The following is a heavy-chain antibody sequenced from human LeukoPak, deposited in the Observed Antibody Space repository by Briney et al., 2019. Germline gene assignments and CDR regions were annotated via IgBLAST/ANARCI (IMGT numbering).Heavy chain of an antibody. CDR3: ARDKYVTMVRGYWVY. V-gene: IGHV3-30*04. Sequence: GRSLRLSCAVSGFTFSSYAMHWVRQAPGKGLEWVAVISYDGSNKYYADSVKGRFTISRDNSKNTLYLQMNSLRAEDTAVYYCARDKYVTMVRGYWVYWGQGTLVTVSS. D-gene: IGHD3-10*01. CDR1: GFTFSSYA. CDR2: ISYDGSNK. J-gene: IGHJ4*02.